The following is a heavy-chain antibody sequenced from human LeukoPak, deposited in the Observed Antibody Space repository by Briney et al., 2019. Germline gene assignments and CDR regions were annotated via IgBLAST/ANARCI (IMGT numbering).Heavy chain of an antibody. Sequence: SVKVSCKASGGTFSSYAISWVRQAPGQGLEWMGGVIPIFGTANYAQKFQGRVTITTDESTSTAYMELSSLRSEDTAVYYCAREAHTVRNYYDSSGYYPLRYWGQGTLVTVSS. D-gene: IGHD3-22*01. V-gene: IGHV1-69*05. CDR2: VIPIFGTA. CDR1: GGTFSSYA. CDR3: AREAHTVRNYYDSSGYYPLRY. J-gene: IGHJ4*02.